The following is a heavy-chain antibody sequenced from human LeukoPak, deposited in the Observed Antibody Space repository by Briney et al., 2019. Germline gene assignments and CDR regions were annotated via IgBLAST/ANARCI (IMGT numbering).Heavy chain of an antibody. V-gene: IGHV4-31*11. CDR1: GGSFSGYY. CDR3: ARARDGYNWGFDY. J-gene: IGHJ4*02. D-gene: IGHD5-24*01. CDR2: IYYSGNT. Sequence: SETLSLTCAVYGGSFSGYYWSWIRQHPGRGLEWIGYIYYSGNTYFNPSLKSRVTISVDTSKNQFSLKLSSVTAADTAVYYCARARDGYNWGFDYWGQGTLVTVSS.